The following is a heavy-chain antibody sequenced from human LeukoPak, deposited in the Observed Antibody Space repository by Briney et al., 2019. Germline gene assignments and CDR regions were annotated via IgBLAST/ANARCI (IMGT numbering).Heavy chain of an antibody. J-gene: IGHJ3*02. D-gene: IGHD3-10*01. Sequence: SETLSLTCTVSGGSISSYYWNWIRQPPGKGLEWIGYGHYSGSTFYNPSLNSRVTLSVDTSKNQFSLKLRSVTAADTAVYYCARWGETSALRVDAFDMWGQGTMVTVSS. V-gene: IGHV4-59*01. CDR3: ARWGETSALRVDAFDM. CDR2: GHYSGST. CDR1: GGSISSYY.